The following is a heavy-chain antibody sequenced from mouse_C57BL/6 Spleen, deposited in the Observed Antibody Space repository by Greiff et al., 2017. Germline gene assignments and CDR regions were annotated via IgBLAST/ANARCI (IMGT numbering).Heavy chain of an antibody. V-gene: IGHV1-80*01. CDR2: IYPGAGDT. CDR3: ARSYCSSPHYYAMDY. J-gene: IGHJ4*01. Sequence: QVQLQQSGAELVQPGASVKISCKASGYAFSSYWMNWVKQRPGKGLEWIGQIYPGAGDTNDNGKFKGQGTLTADKSSSTAYLQRSSLTSEDSAVYFCARSYCSSPHYYAMDYWGQGTSVTVSS. CDR1: GYAFSSYW. D-gene: IGHD1-1*01.